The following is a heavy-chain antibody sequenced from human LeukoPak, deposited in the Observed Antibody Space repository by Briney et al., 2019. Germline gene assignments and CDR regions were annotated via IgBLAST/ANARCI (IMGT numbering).Heavy chain of an antibody. D-gene: IGHD5-24*01. CDR2: IFPGDSDS. CDR1: GYSFTSYW. Sequence: GESLKISCKGSGYSFTSYWIGWMRQMPGKGLEWMGIIFPGDSDSRYSPSFQGQVTISVDKSISTAYLQWNSLKASDTAIYYCARFRDDFPDYWGQGTLIIVSS. CDR3: ARFRDDFPDY. J-gene: IGHJ4*02. V-gene: IGHV5-51*01.